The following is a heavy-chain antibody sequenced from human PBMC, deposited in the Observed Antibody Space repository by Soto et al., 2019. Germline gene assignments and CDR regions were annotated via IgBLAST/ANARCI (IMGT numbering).Heavy chain of an antibody. CDR1: GGSTSSYY. V-gene: IGHV4-59*01. J-gene: IGHJ4*02. Sequence: SETLSLTCTVSGGSTSSYYWSWIRQPPGKGLEWIGYIYYSGSTNYNPSLKGRVTISVDTSKNQFSLKLSSMTAADTAVYYCARVRDSRDDILTGYSHFDYWGQGTLVTGSS. CDR2: IYYSGST. D-gene: IGHD3-9*01. CDR3: ARVRDSRDDILTGYSHFDY.